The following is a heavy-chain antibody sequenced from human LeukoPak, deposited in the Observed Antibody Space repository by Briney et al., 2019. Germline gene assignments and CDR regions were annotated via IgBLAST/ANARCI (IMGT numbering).Heavy chain of an antibody. J-gene: IGHJ3*02. CDR2: MNPNSGNT. CDR3: AREIAAASIDAFDI. D-gene: IGHD6-13*01. V-gene: IGHV1-8*01. Sequence: ASVKVSCKASGYTFTSYDINWVRQATGQGLEWMGWMNPNSGNTGYAQKFQGRVTMTRNTSISTAYMELSSLRSEDAAVYYCAREIAAASIDAFDIWGQGTMVTVSS. CDR1: GYTFTSYD.